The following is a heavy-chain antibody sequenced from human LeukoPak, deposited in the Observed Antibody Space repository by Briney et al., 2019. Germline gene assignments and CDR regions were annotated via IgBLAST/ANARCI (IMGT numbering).Heavy chain of an antibody. Sequence: SETRSLTCTVAGGSISSYYWSWIRQPPGKRLEYLGYIYYSGSINYNPSLKGRVTISVDMSKNQFFLRLSSVTAADTAVYYCATHGVIGTKYYDYWGQGTLVTVSS. CDR1: GGSISSYY. D-gene: IGHD2-21*01. V-gene: IGHV4-59*01. CDR2: IYYSGSI. J-gene: IGHJ4*02. CDR3: ATHGVIGTKYYDY.